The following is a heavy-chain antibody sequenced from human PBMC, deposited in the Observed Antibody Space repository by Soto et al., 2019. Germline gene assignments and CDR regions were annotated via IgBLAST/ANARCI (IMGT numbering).Heavy chain of an antibody. D-gene: IGHD4-17*01. CDR3: AKDLPGYGDYTDAFDI. CDR2: ISGSGGST. CDR1: GFTFSSYA. Sequence: GGSLRLSCAASGFTFSSYAMSWVRQAPGKGLEWVSAISGSGGSTYYADSVKGRFTISRDNSKNTLYLQMNSLRAEDTAVYYCAKDLPGYGDYTDAFDIWGQGTMVTVSS. J-gene: IGHJ3*02. V-gene: IGHV3-23*01.